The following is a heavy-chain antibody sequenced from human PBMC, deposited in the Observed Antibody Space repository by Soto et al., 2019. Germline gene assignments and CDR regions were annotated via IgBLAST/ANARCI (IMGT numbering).Heavy chain of an antibody. Sequence: GGSLRLSCAASGFTFSSYSMNWVRQAPGKGLEWVSSISSSSSYIYYADSVKGRFTISRDNAKNSLYLQMNSLRAEDTAVYYCAREWRAWSGRGHYYYYYMDVWGKGTTVTVSS. V-gene: IGHV3-21*01. CDR3: AREWRAWSGRGHYYYYYMDV. D-gene: IGHD3-3*01. CDR2: ISSSSSYI. CDR1: GFTFSSYS. J-gene: IGHJ6*03.